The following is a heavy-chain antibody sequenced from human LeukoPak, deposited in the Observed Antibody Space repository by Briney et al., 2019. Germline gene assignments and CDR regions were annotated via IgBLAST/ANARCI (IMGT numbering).Heavy chain of an antibody. CDR1: GGTFSSYA. V-gene: IGHV1-69*06. CDR2: IIPSLGTA. CDR3: ARDRIAVAGSKYYYYMDV. J-gene: IGHJ6*03. D-gene: IGHD6-19*01. Sequence: SVKVSCKASGGTFSSYAISWVRQAPGQGLEWMGGIIPSLGTANYAQKFKGRVTITADKSTSTAYMELSSLRSEDTAVYYCARDRIAVAGSKYYYYMDVWGKGTTVTVSS.